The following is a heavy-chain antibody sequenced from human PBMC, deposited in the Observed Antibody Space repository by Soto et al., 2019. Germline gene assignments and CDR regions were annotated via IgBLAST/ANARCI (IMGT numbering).Heavy chain of an antibody. Sequence: PSETLSLTCTVSGASITSHYWSWIRQSPGKGLEWIGYIYYSGSTNYNPSLKSRVTISVDTSKKQFSLNLNSVTAADTAVYYCANTVGYSWFDPWGQGTLVTVSS. V-gene: IGHV4-59*08. CDR1: GASITSHY. D-gene: IGHD1-26*01. CDR3: ANTVGYSWFDP. CDR2: IYYSGST. J-gene: IGHJ5*02.